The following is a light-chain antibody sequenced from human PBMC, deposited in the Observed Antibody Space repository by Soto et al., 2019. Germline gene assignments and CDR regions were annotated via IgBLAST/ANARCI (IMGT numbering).Light chain of an antibody. V-gene: IGLV2-18*01. Sequence: QSALTQPPSVSGSPGQSVTISCTGTSSDVGTYARVSWYQQPPGAAPKVVIYEVSNRPSGVPDRFSGSNSGNTASLTISGLQAEDEADYYCSLYTSDTWVFGGGTKLTVL. CDR2: EVS. CDR1: SSDVGTYAR. CDR3: SLYTSDTWV. J-gene: IGLJ3*02.